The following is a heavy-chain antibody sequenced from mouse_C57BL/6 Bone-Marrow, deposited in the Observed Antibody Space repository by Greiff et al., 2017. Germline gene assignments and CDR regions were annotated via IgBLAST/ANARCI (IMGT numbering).Heavy chain of an antibody. D-gene: IGHD2-3*01. CDR1: GYTFTSYG. CDR3: ARSFDGTPFAY. CDR2: INPNYGTT. Sequence: VQLQQSGAELARPGASVKLSCKASGYTFTSYGISWVKQSNGKSLEWIGVINPNYGTTSYNQKFKGKATLTVDQSSSTAYMQLNSLTSEDSAVYYCARSFDGTPFAYWGQGTLVTVSA. J-gene: IGHJ3*01. V-gene: IGHV1-39*01.